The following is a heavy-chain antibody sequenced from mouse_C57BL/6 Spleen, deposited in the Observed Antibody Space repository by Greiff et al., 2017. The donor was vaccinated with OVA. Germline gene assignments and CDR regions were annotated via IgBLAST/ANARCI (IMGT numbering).Heavy chain of an antibody. D-gene: IGHD6-1*01. Sequence: QVQLKQPGAELVKPGASVKLSCKASGYTFTSYWMQWVKQRPGQGLEWIGEIDPSDSYTNYNQKFKGKATLTVDTSSSTAYMQLSSLTSEDSAVYYCARWRSEKPSFAYWGQGTLVTVSA. CDR2: IDPSDSYT. CDR3: ARWRSEKPSFAY. CDR1: GYTFTSYW. J-gene: IGHJ3*01. V-gene: IGHV1-50*01.